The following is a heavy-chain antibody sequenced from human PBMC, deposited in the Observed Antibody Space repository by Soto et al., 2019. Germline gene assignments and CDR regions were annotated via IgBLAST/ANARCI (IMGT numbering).Heavy chain of an antibody. D-gene: IGHD7-27*01. J-gene: IGHJ6*02. Sequence: QITLKESGPTRVNPTQALTLTCTLSGFSLNTAGGGVVWIRQPPGKALEWLALIYWNDDKRYSPSLNNRLTITKDTSRNQVVLTMTNVAPDDTGTYYCAHRPNWGINGLGAWGQGTTVTVSS. V-gene: IGHV2-5*01. CDR2: IYWNDDK. CDR3: AHRPNWGINGLGA. CDR1: GFSLNTAGGG.